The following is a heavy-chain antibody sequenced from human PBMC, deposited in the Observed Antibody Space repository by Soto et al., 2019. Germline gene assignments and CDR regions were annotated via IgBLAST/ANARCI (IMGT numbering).Heavy chain of an antibody. Sequence: ASVKVSCKASGYTFTDYYIHWVRQAPGQGLEWMGWIDPNSGGTNYAQRFRGRVTMTRDRSINTAYMDLSSLRSDDTAVYYCTSTVQVGLDPGGR. CDR1: GYTFTDYY. J-gene: IGHJ2*01. V-gene: IGHV1-2*02. CDR2: IDPNSGGT. CDR3: TSTVQVGLDP. D-gene: IGHD2-2*01.